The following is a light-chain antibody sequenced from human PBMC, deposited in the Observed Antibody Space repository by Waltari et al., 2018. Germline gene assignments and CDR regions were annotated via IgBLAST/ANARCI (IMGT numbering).Light chain of an antibody. CDR3: CSYAGSYTLEV. Sequence: QSALTQPRSVSGSPGQSVTISCTGTSSAVGGYNYVSWYQQHPGKAPNLIIYGCSNRPPGVPDRFSGSKSGNTASLTISGLQAEDEADYYCCSYAGSYTLEVFGGGTKLTVL. CDR1: SSAVGGYNY. CDR2: GCS. V-gene: IGLV2-11*01. J-gene: IGLJ2*01.